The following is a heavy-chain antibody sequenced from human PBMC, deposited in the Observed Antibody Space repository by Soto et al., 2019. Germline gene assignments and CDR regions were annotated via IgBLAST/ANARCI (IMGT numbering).Heavy chain of an antibody. Sequence: LRLSCAASGFTFRVYWMNWVRQAPGKGLEWVANIKQDGSEKYYVDSVKGRFTISRDNAKNSLFLQVNSLRAEDTAVYYCARAAAYHYGLDVWGRGTTVTVSS. CDR3: ARAAAYHYGLDV. CDR2: IKQDGSEK. V-gene: IGHV3-7*01. CDR1: GFTFRVYW. J-gene: IGHJ6*02. D-gene: IGHD6-25*01.